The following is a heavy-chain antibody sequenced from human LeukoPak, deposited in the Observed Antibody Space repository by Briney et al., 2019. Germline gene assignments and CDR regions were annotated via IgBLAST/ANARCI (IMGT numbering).Heavy chain of an antibody. V-gene: IGHV4-59*01. CDR3: ARELTYYDILTGYYSYYFDY. J-gene: IGHJ4*02. D-gene: IGHD3-9*01. CDR2: VYYSGST. CDR1: GGSISSYY. Sequence: SETLSLTCTVSGGSISSYYWNWIRQPPGKGLEWIGYVYYSGSTNYNPSLKSRVTISVDTSKNQFSLKLSSVTAADTAVYYCARELTYYDILTGYYSYYFDYWGQGTLVTVSS.